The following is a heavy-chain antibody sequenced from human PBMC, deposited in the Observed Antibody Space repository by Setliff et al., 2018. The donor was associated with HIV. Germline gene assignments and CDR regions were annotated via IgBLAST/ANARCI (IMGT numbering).Heavy chain of an antibody. CDR2: IIPIFGTA. V-gene: IGHV1-69*05. D-gene: IGHD3-22*01. Sequence: SVKVSCKAPGGTFSSYAISWVRQAPGQGLEWMGGIIPIFGTANYAQKFQGRVTITTDESTSTAYMELSSLRSEDTAVYYCAGVFGVYYDKEGPYDAFDIWGQGTMVTVSS. CDR3: AGVFGVYYDKEGPYDAFDI. J-gene: IGHJ3*02. CDR1: GGTFSSYA.